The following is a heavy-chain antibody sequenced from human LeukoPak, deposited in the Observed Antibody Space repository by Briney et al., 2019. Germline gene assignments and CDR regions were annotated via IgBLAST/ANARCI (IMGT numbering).Heavy chain of an antibody. CDR3: AREGRLDAFDI. CDR2: INHSGST. D-gene: IGHD1-26*01. Sequence: TASETLSLTCAVYGGSFSGYYWSWIRQPPGKGLEWVGEINHSGSTNYNPSLKSRVTISVDTSKNQFSLKLSSVTAADTAVYYCAREGRLDAFDIWGQGTMVTVSS. CDR1: GGSFSGYY. V-gene: IGHV4-34*01. J-gene: IGHJ3*02.